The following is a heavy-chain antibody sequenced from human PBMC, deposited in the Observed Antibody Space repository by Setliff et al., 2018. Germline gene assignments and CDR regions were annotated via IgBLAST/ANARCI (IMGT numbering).Heavy chain of an antibody. CDR1: GLTFTSHW. Sequence: PGGSLRLSCAASGLTFTSHWMHWVRQAPGKGLVWVSRINIDGSYTSYADSVKGRFIISRDNAKNTLYLQMNSLRAEDTAVYYCARSLGNYDFWSGYYIDWGQGTLVTVSS. D-gene: IGHD3-3*01. CDR2: INIDGSYT. CDR3: ARSLGNYDFWSGYYID. V-gene: IGHV3-74*01. J-gene: IGHJ4*02.